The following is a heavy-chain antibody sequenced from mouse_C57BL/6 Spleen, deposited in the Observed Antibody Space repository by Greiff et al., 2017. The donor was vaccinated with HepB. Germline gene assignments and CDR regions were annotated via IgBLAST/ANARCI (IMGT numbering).Heavy chain of an antibody. CDR2: IYPRSGNT. CDR3: ARERDYQFSYYYAMDY. J-gene: IGHJ4*01. CDR1: GYTFTSYG. V-gene: IGHV1-81*01. Sequence: LVESGAELARPGASVKLSCKASGYTFTSYGISWVKQRTGQGLEWIGEIYPRSGNTYYNEKFKGKATLTADKSSSTAYMELRSLTSEDSAVYFCARERDYQFSYYYAMDYWGQGTSVTVSS. D-gene: IGHD2-4*01.